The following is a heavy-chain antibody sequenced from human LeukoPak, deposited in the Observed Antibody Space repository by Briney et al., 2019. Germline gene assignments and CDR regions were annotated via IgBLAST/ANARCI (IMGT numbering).Heavy chain of an antibody. D-gene: IGHD1-26*01. J-gene: IGHJ4*02. CDR3: ARDRGVRGSYYDY. Sequence: ASVKVSCKASGYTFTGYYMHWMRQAPGQGLEWMGRINPNSGGTNYAQKFQGRVTMNRDTSISPAYMELSRLRSDDTAVYYCARDRGVRGSYYDYRGQGTLVTVSS. CDR1: GYTFTGYY. V-gene: IGHV1-2*06. CDR2: INPNSGGT.